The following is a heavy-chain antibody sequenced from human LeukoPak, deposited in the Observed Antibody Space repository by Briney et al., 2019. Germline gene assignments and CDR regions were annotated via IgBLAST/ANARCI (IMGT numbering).Heavy chain of an antibody. V-gene: IGHV4-34*01. D-gene: IGHD3-3*01. CDR1: GGSFGNYY. CDR2: INQGGNT. CDR3: AIGPGGYYFDY. Sequence: SETLSLTCTVYGGSFGNYYWSWIRQPPGKGLEWIAEINQGGNTNYNPSLKSRVTISLDTSKNQFSLRLSSVSAADTAVYYCAIGPGGYYFDYWGQGTLVTVSS. J-gene: IGHJ4*02.